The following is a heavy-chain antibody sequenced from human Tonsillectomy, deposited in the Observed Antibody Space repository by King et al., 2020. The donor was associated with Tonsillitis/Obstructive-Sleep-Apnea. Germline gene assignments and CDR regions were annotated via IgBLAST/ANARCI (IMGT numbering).Heavy chain of an antibody. Sequence: VQLVESGGGLVQPGGSLRLSCAASGFTFSSYEMNWVRQAPGKGLEWVSYISSSGSTIYYADSVKGRFTISRDNAKNSLYLQMNSLRAEDTAVYYCARESEDTVMVETSDHYDYYGMDVWGQGTTVTVSS. CDR1: GFTFSSYE. CDR2: ISSSGSTI. CDR3: ARESEDTVMVETSDHYDYYGMDV. J-gene: IGHJ6*02. D-gene: IGHD5-18*01. V-gene: IGHV3-48*03.